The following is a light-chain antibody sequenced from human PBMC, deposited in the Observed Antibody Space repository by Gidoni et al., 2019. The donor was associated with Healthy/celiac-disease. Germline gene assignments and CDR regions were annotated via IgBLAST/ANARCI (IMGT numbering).Light chain of an antibody. V-gene: IGLV2-14*03. Sequence: QSALPQPASVSGSPGRSITISCTGTSSDVGGYNYVSWYQQHPGKAPKLMIYDVSNRPSGVSNRFSGSKSGNTASLTISGLQAEDEADYYCSSYTSSSHVVFGGGTKLTVL. CDR3: SSYTSSSHVV. CDR1: SSDVGGYNY. CDR2: DVS. J-gene: IGLJ2*01.